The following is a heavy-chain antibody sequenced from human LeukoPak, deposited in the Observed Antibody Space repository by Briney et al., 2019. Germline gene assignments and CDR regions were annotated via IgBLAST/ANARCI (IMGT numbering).Heavy chain of an antibody. CDR2: IYTSGST. Sequence: SQTLSLTCTVSGGSISSGSYYSGWIRQPAGKGLEWIGRIYTSGSTNYNPSLKSRVTISVDTSKNQFSLKLSSVTAADTAVYYCARGTYYYDRFDYWRQGTLVTDSS. CDR1: GGSISSGSYY. V-gene: IGHV4-61*02. CDR3: ARGTYYYDRFDY. D-gene: IGHD3-22*01. J-gene: IGHJ4*02.